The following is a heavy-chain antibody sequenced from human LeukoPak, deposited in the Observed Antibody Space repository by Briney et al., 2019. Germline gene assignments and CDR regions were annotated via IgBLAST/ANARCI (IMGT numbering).Heavy chain of an antibody. CDR2: ISSSSSTI. V-gene: IGHV3-48*02. J-gene: IGHJ4*02. Sequence: GGSLRLSCAASGFTFSSYSTNWVRQAPGKGLEWVSYISSSSSTIYYADSVKGRFTISRDNAKNSLYLQMNSLRDEDTAVYYCAREPYGSGSYQFDYWGQGTLVTVSS. CDR3: AREPYGSGSYQFDY. CDR1: GFTFSSYS. D-gene: IGHD3-10*01.